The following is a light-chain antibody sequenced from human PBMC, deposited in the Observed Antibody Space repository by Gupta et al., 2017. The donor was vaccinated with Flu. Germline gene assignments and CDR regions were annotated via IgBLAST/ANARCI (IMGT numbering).Light chain of an antibody. J-gene: IGKJ2*01. Sequence: ATLSVSPGERATLSCRASQSISSNLAWYKQKPGQAPRLLIYGASTRDAGIPARFSGSGYGTGFTLTISSRQSEDFAVYYCQQYEDDWPYTFGQGTKMEIK. CDR1: QSISSN. CDR3: QQYEDDWPYT. V-gene: IGKV3-15*01. CDR2: GAS.